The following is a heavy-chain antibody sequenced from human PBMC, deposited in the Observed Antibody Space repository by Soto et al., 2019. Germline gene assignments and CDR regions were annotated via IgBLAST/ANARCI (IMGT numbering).Heavy chain of an antibody. CDR1: GYTFTSYG. CDR2: ISAYNGNT. V-gene: IGHV1-18*01. D-gene: IGHD6-19*01. CDR3: TRTAQWRRNGMDV. Sequence: ASVKVSCKASGYTFTSYGISWVRQAPGQGLEWMGWISAYNGNTNYNPSLKSRVTMTVDTSKNQFSLRLTSLTAADTAVYYCTRTAQWRRNGMDVWGQGTTVSVSS. J-gene: IGHJ6*02.